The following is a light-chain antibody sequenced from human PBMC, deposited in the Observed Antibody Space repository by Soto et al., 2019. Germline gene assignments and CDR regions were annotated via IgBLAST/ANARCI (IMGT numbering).Light chain of an antibody. CDR3: CSYAGSDTVGV. J-gene: IGLJ1*01. Sequence: QSALTQPRSVSGSPGQSVTISCTGTSSDVGGYDCVSWYQQHPGEAPKLVIYDVSKRPSWVPDRFSGSKSANTASLTISRLQGDDEADYYCCSYAGSDTVGVFGTGTKVTVL. CDR1: SSDVGGYDC. V-gene: IGLV2-11*01. CDR2: DVS.